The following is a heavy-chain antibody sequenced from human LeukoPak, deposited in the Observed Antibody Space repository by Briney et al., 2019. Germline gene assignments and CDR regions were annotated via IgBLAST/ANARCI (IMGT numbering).Heavy chain of an antibody. CDR3: ARESSTQRYYDSSGYHSTDAFDI. CDR1: GGTFSSYA. Sequence: ASVKVSCKASGGTFSSYAISWVRQAPGQGLEWMGGIIPIFGTANYAQKFQGRVTITADESMSTAYMELSSLRSEDTAVYYCARESSTQRYYDSSGYHSTDAFDIWGQGTMVTVSS. J-gene: IGHJ3*02. CDR2: IIPIFGTA. V-gene: IGHV1-69*13. D-gene: IGHD3-22*01.